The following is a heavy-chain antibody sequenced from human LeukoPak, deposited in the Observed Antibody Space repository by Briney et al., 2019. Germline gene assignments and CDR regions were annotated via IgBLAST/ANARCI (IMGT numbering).Heavy chain of an antibody. CDR1: GFTFSSYA. CDR3: ANSLRGIVVVPAAPLDY. D-gene: IGHD2-2*01. V-gene: IGHV3-23*01. J-gene: IGHJ4*02. CDR2: ISGNGGST. Sequence: PGGSLRLSCAASGFTFSSYAMSWVRQAPGKGLERVSFISGNGGSTNYADSVKGRFTISRDNSKNTLYLQMNSLRAEDTAVYYCANSLRGIVVVPAAPLDYWGQGTLVTVSS.